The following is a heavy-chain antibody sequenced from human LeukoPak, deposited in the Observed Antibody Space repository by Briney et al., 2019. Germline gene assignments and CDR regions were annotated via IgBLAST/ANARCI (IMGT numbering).Heavy chain of an antibody. J-gene: IGHJ4*02. V-gene: IGHV3-48*03. D-gene: IGHD5-18*01. CDR1: GFTFSSYE. CDR2: ISSSGSTI. Sequence: GGSLRLSCAASGFTFSSYEMKWVRQAPGKGLEWVSYISSSGSTIYYADSVKGRFTISRDNAKNSLYLQMNSLRAEDTAVYYCARQGGYSYGLDYWGQGTLVTVSS. CDR3: ARQGGYSYGLDY.